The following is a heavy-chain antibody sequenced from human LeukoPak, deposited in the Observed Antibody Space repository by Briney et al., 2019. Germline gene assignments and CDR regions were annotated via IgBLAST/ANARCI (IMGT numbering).Heavy chain of an antibody. CDR1: GGTFSSYA. Sequence: SVKVSCKASGGTFSSYAISWVRQAPGQGLEWMGRIIPILGIANYAQKFQGRVTITADKSTSTAYMELSSLRSEDTAVYYCASSYYDSSGYYYHWGQGTLVTVSS. CDR3: ASSYYDSSGYYYH. D-gene: IGHD3-22*01. V-gene: IGHV1-69*04. J-gene: IGHJ4*02. CDR2: IIPILGIA.